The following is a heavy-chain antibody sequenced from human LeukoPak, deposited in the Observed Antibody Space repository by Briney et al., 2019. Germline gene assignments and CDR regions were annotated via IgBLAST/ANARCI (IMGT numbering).Heavy chain of an antibody. D-gene: IGHD6-25*01. V-gene: IGHV4-31*03. CDR3: ARDAASRGFDY. J-gene: IGHJ4*02. Sequence: SQTLSLTCTVSGGSISSGGYYWSWLRQHPGKGLEWIGYIYYSGSTYYNPSLKSRVTISVDTSKNQFSLKLSSVTAADTAVYYCARDAASRGFDYWGQGTLGTVSS. CDR2: IYYSGST. CDR1: GGSISSGGYY.